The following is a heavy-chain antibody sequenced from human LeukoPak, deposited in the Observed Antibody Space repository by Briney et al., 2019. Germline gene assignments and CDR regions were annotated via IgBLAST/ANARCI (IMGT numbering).Heavy chain of an antibody. Sequence: SQTLSLTCAVSGGSISSGGYSWSWIRQPPGKGLEWIGYIYYSGSTYYNPSLKSRVTISVDTSKNQFSLKLSSVTAADTAVYYCARRSITMVRGVIRMVNWFDPWGQGTLVTVSS. CDR1: GGSISSGGYS. CDR2: IYYSGST. V-gene: IGHV4-30-4*07. J-gene: IGHJ5*02. CDR3: ARRSITMVRGVIRMVNWFDP. D-gene: IGHD3-10*01.